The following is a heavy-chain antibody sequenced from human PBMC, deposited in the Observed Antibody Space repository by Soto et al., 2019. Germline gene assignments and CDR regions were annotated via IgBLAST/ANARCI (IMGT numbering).Heavy chain of an antibody. CDR2: IYPGDSDT. CDR1: GYSFTSYW. Sequence: PGESLKISCKGSGYSFTSYWIGWVRQMPGKGLEWMGIIYPGDSDTRYSPSFQGQVTISADKSISTAYLQWSSLKASDTAMYYCARVGADCSSTSCYPGDYMDVWGKGTTVTVSS. CDR3: ARVGADCSSTSCYPGDYMDV. V-gene: IGHV5-51*01. J-gene: IGHJ6*03. D-gene: IGHD2-2*01.